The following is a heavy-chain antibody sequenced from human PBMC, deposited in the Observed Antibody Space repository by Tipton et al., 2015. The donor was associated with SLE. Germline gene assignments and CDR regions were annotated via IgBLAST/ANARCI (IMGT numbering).Heavy chain of an antibody. V-gene: IGHV4-59*12. CDR1: GGSISSYY. J-gene: IGHJ4*02. D-gene: IGHD3-16*02. CDR2: IFHSGNA. Sequence: GLVKPSETLSLTCTVSGGSISSYYWSWIRQPPGKGLEWIGYIFHSGNAYYNPSLKSRVTISVDMSRNLFSLKLSSVTAADTAVYYCARDRLGGVIVTTFDYWGQGTLVTVSS. CDR3: ARDRLGGVIVTTFDY.